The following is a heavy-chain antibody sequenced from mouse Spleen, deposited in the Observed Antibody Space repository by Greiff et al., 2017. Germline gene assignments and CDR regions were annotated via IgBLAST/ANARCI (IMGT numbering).Heavy chain of an antibody. CDR2: INPSTGGT. CDR1: GYSFTGYY. D-gene: IGHD2-1*01. Sequence: EVQLQQSGPELVKPGASVKISCKASGYSFTGYYMNWVKQSPEKSLEWIGEINPSTGGTTYNQKFKAKATLTVDKSSSTAYMQLKSLTSEDSAVYYCAREQIYYGNYYYAMDYWGQGTSVTVSS. V-gene: IGHV1-42*01. J-gene: IGHJ4*01. CDR3: AREQIYYGNYYYAMDY.